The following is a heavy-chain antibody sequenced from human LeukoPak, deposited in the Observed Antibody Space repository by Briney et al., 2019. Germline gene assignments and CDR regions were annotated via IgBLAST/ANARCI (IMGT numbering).Heavy chain of an antibody. CDR2: INTNTGNP. V-gene: IGHV7-4-1*02. Sequence: GASVKVSCKASGYTFTSYAMNWVRQAPGQGLEWMGWINTNTGNPTYAQGFTGRFVFSLDTSVSTAYLQISSLKAEDTAVYYCARDRGVLRLLEWLLNYYGMDVWGQGTTVTVSS. CDR1: GYTFTSYA. D-gene: IGHD3-3*01. J-gene: IGHJ6*02. CDR3: ARDRGVLRLLEWLLNYYGMDV.